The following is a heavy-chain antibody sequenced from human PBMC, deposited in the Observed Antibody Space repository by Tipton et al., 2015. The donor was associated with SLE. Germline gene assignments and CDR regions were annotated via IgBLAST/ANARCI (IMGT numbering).Heavy chain of an antibody. CDR1: GFAFSSSW. CDR2: VNQGGSEK. J-gene: IGHJ4*02. V-gene: IGHV3-7*01. Sequence: PLRLSCAASGFAFSSSWMSWVRQAPGKGLEWVAHVNQGGSEKYYVDSVKGRFTISGDNAKNSLYLQMNSLRAEDTAVYYCASWVGNQNYWGQGTLVTVSP. D-gene: IGHD7-27*01. CDR3: ASWVGNQNY.